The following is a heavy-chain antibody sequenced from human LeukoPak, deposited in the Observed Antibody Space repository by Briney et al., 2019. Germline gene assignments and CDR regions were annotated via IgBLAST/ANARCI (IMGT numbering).Heavy chain of an antibody. CDR2: ISSSGSTI. Sequence: GGSLRLSCAASGFTFSDYYMSWIRQAPGKGLEWVSYISSSGSTIYYADSVKGRFTISRDNAKNSLYLQMNSLRAEDTAVYYCARTYYYDSSGYYYPRPHWGQGTLVTVSS. CDR3: ARTYYYDSSGYYYPRPH. J-gene: IGHJ1*01. V-gene: IGHV3-11*01. CDR1: GFTFSDYY. D-gene: IGHD3-22*01.